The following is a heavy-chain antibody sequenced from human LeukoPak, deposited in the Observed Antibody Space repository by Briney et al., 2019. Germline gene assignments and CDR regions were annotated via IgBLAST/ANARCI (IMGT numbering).Heavy chain of an antibody. CDR3: ARVIATRPHYHYYMDV. CDR2: ISNSGRTM. J-gene: IGHJ6*03. D-gene: IGHD6-6*01. V-gene: IGHV3-11*04. Sequence: GGSLRLSCAASGFTFSDHYMSWIRQAPGKGLEWVSYISNSGRTMYYADSVKGRFTISRGNAENSLYLQMNSLRAEDTAVYYCARVIATRPHYHYYMDVWGKGTTVTVSS. CDR1: GFTFSDHY.